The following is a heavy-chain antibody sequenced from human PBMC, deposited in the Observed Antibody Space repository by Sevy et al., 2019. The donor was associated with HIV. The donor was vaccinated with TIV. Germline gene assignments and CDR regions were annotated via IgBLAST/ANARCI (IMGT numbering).Heavy chain of an antibody. CDR2: ISGSGGST. D-gene: IGHD2-2*01. CDR3: ARVPHPAAMQTFYYFGMDV. CDR1: GFTFSTSA. V-gene: IGHV3-23*01. Sequence: GGSLRLSCAVSGFTFSTSAMSWVRQAPGKGLEWVSSISGSGGSTYDADSVKGRFTISRDNSKNTVYLQMNGLRAEDSAVYYCARVPHPAAMQTFYYFGMDVWGQGTTVTVFS. J-gene: IGHJ6*02.